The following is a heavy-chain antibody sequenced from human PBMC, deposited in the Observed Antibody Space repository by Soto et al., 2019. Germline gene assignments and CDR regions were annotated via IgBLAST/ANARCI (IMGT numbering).Heavy chain of an antibody. J-gene: IGHJ3*02. Sequence: GESLRISCKGCGYTFTSYWIDWVRQMPGKGLEWMGIIYAGDSETRYSPSFQGQVTISADKSISTVYLKWSSLKASDTAMYYCARRQVWFGELLHAFDIWGQGTMVTVSS. D-gene: IGHD3-10*01. CDR3: ARRQVWFGELLHAFDI. CDR2: IYAGDSET. CDR1: GYTFTSYW. V-gene: IGHV5-51*01.